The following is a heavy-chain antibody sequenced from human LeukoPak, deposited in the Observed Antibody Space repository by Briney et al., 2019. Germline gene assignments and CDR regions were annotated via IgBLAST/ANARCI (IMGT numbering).Heavy chain of an antibody. Sequence: ASVKVSRKVSGYTLPELSIQWVRKAPGKGREWMGGFDPEDGETIYAQKFQGRVTMTEDTSTDTAYMELSSLRSEDTAVYYCATDLHSSGWYDAFDIWGQGTMVTVSS. CDR3: ATDLHSSGWYDAFDI. D-gene: IGHD6-19*01. J-gene: IGHJ3*02. V-gene: IGHV1-24*01. CDR1: GYTLPELS. CDR2: FDPEDGET.